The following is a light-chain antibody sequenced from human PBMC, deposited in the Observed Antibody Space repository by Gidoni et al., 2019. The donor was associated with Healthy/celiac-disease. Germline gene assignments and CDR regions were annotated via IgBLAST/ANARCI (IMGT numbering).Light chain of an antibody. V-gene: IGKV3-20*01. CDR2: GAS. CDR1: QSVSSSY. J-gene: IGKJ5*01. Sequence: DIVLTQSPGTLSLSPGEIATLSCRASQSVSSSYLAWYQQKPGQAPRLLIYGASSRATGIPERFSGSGSGTDLTLTISRLEPEDFAVYYCQQYGSSPPITFGQGTRLEIK. CDR3: QQYGSSPPIT.